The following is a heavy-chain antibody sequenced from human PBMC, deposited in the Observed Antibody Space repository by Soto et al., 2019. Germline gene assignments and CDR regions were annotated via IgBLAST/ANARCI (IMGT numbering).Heavy chain of an antibody. J-gene: IGHJ4*02. CDR3: AKGTDFWSGYIV. CDR1: GFTFSSYG. Sequence: QVQLVESGGGVVQPGRSLRLSCAASGFTFSSYGMRWVRQAPGKGLEWVAVISYDGSNKYYADSVKGRFTISRDNSKNTLYLQMNSLRAEDTAVYYCAKGTDFWSGYIVWGQGTLVTVTS. CDR2: ISYDGSNK. V-gene: IGHV3-30*18. D-gene: IGHD3-3*01.